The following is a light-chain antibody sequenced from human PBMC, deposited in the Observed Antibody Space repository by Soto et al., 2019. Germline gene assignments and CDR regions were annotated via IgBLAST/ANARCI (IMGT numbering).Light chain of an antibody. Sequence: DIQMTQSPSSLSASVVDRFTITFLSSQGIRNDLGWYQQKPGKAPKRLIYAASSLQSGVPSRFSGSGSGTEFTLTISSLQPEDFATYYCLQHNSYPSITFGQGTRLEIK. CDR3: LQHNSYPSIT. CDR2: AAS. J-gene: IGKJ5*01. CDR1: QGIRND. V-gene: IGKV1-17*01.